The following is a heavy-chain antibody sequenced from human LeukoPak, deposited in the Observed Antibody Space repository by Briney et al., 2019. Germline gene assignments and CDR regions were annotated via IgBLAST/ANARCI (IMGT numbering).Heavy chain of an antibody. D-gene: IGHD3-3*01. V-gene: IGHV3-73*01. CDR2: IRSKANSYAT. CDR3: TYAFWSGYYTRNFDY. CDR1: GFTFSGSA. J-gene: IGHJ4*02. Sequence: PGGSLRLSCAASGFTFSGSAMHWVRQASGKGLKWVGRIRSKANSYATAYAASVKGRFTISRDDSKNTAYLQMNSLKTEDTAVCYCTYAFWSGYYTRNFDYWGQGTLVTVSS.